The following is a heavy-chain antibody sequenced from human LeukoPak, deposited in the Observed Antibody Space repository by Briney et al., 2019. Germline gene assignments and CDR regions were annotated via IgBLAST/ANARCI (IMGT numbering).Heavy chain of an antibody. CDR1: GGSITTSTYF. CDR3: ARGREGGYDYGDNWFDP. Sequence: PSETLSLTCTVSGGSITTSTYFWGWIRQPPGKGLEWIGSIYHSGSTYYNPSLKSRVTISVDTSKNQFSLKLSSVTAADTAVYYCARGREGGYDYGDNWFDPWGQGTLVTVSS. CDR2: IYHSGST. J-gene: IGHJ5*02. V-gene: IGHV4-39*07. D-gene: IGHD5-12*01.